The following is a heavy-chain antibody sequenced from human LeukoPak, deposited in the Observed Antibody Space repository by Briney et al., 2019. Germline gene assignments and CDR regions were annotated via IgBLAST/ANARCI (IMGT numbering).Heavy chain of an antibody. CDR3: ARVTVTDPLGAFDI. CDR2: INTDGTIT. J-gene: IGHJ3*02. V-gene: IGHV3-74*01. Sequence: GGSLRLSCAASGFTFSSHGMNWVRQAPGKGLVWVSRINTDGTITSFADSVKGRFTISRDNAKSTVYLQMNSLRAEDTAVYYCARVTVTDPLGAFDIWGQGTMVTVSS. CDR1: GFTFSSHG. D-gene: IGHD2-8*02.